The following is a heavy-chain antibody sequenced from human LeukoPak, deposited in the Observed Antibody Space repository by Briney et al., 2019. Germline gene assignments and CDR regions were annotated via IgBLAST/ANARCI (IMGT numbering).Heavy chain of an antibody. Sequence: ASVKVSCKVSGYTLTELSMHWVRQAPGKWLEWMGGFDPEDGETIYAQKFQGRVTMTEDTSTDTAYMELSSLRSEDTAVYYCATVPTGGYYGSGSLDYWGQGTLVTVSS. CDR3: ATVPTGGYYGSGSLDY. D-gene: IGHD3-10*01. CDR2: FDPEDGET. V-gene: IGHV1-24*01. J-gene: IGHJ4*02. CDR1: GYTLTELS.